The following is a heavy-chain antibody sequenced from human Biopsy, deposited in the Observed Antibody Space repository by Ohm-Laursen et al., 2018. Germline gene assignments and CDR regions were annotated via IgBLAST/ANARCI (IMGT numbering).Heavy chain of an antibody. Sequence: ASVKVSCKASGFTFNRSAMQWVRQARGQRLEWIGWIVVGGGNTNYAQKFQERVTITRDMSTSTAYMELSSLRSEGTAVYYCASRPNCGGDCSSGFDYWGQGTLVTVSS. J-gene: IGHJ4*02. V-gene: IGHV1-58*02. CDR1: GFTFNRSA. D-gene: IGHD2-21*02. CDR2: IVVGGGNT. CDR3: ASRPNCGGDCSSGFDY.